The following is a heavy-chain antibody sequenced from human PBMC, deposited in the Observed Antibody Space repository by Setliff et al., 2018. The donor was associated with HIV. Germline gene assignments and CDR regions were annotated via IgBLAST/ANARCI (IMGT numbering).Heavy chain of an antibody. V-gene: IGHV4-39*01. J-gene: IGHJ5*02. Sequence: SETLFLTCTVSGGSTDSGSYYWAWIRQPPGKGLEWIGSMYYTGSTYYNPSLKSRVTISIDTSKNQFSLKLNSVTAADTAVYYCARIGSGWSVGWFDPWGQGTLVTVSS. CDR2: MYYTGST. CDR3: ARIGSGWSVGWFDP. D-gene: IGHD6-13*01. CDR1: GGSTDSGSYY.